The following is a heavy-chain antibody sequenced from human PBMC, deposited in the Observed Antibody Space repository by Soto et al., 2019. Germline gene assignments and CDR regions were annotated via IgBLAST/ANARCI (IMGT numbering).Heavy chain of an antibody. CDR1: GFTFSSYA. J-gene: IGHJ4*02. CDR2: ISYDGSNK. Sequence: QVQLVESGGGVVQPGRSLRLSCAASGFTFSSYAMHWVRQAPGKGLEWVAVISYDGSNKYYADSVKGRFTISRDNSKNTLYLQMNSLRAEDTAVYYCAREGWSGSSSWSVDERCFDYWGQGTLVTVSS. V-gene: IGHV3-30-3*01. CDR3: AREGWSGSSSWSVDERCFDY. D-gene: IGHD6-13*01.